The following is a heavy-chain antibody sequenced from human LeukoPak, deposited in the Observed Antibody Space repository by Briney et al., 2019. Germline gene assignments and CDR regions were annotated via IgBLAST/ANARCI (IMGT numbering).Heavy chain of an antibody. V-gene: IGHV3-21*01. Sequence: PGGSLRLSCAASGFTFSSYSMNWVRQAPGKGLEWVSSISSSSSYIYYADSVKCRFTISRDNAKNSLYLQMNSLRAEDTAVYYCAREPIPLIVGATAHFDYWGQGTLVTVSS. CDR3: AREPIPLIVGATAHFDY. CDR1: GFTFSSYS. D-gene: IGHD1-26*01. CDR2: ISSSSSYI. J-gene: IGHJ4*02.